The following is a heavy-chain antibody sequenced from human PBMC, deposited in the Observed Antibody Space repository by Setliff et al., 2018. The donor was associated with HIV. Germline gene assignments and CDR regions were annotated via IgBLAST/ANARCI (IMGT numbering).Heavy chain of an antibody. Sequence: PSETLSLTCGVYGGSLSGYHWSWIRLPPGKGLEWIGEINYSGSTNYNPSLTSRVTISLDTSNNQFSLKLTSVTAADTAMYYCASFFVTTVTNQDYWGQGTPVTVS. CDR1: GGSLSGYH. D-gene: IGHD4-17*01. CDR3: ASFFVTTVTNQDY. V-gene: IGHV4-34*01. J-gene: IGHJ4*02. CDR2: INYSGST.